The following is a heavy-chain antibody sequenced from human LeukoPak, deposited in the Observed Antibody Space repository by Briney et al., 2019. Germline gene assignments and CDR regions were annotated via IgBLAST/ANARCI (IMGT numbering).Heavy chain of an antibody. J-gene: IGHJ5*02. V-gene: IGHV1-2*02. D-gene: IGHD3-22*01. CDR2: INPNSGGT. Sequence: ASVKVSCKASGYTFTGYYMHWVRQAPGQGLEWMGWINPNSGGTNYAQKFQGRVTMTRDTSISTAYMELSRLGSDDTAVYYCARLYYYDSSGYYYLDPLDDWFDPWGQGTLVTVSS. CDR3: ARLYYYDSSGYYYLDPLDDWFDP. CDR1: GYTFTGYY.